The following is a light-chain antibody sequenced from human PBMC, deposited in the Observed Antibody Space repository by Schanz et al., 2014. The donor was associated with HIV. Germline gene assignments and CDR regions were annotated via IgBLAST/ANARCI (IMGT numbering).Light chain of an antibody. CDR2: DVS. CDR3: QQRSDWPPLT. V-gene: IGKV3-11*01. CDR1: QSVSSY. Sequence: EIVLTQSPATLYVSPGEGATLSCRASQSVSSYLAWYQQKPGLAPRLLIYDVSNRATGIPARFSGSGSGTDFTLTISSLEPEDSAVYYCQQRSDWPPLTFGQGTKLEIK. J-gene: IGKJ2*01.